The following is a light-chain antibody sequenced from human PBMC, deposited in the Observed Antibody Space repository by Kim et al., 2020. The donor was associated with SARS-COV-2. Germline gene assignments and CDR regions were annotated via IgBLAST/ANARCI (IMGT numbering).Light chain of an antibody. Sequence: EIVLTQSPGTVSLSPGERATLSCRASQTITNNYLAWYQQRLGQAPRIVIHGASNRAPGIPDRFSGSGSGTDFTLTISRLEPEDFAVYCCQCYGNSPRPYGQGTKVDIK. CDR2: GAS. V-gene: IGKV3-20*01. CDR3: QCYGNSPRP. CDR1: QTITNNY. J-gene: IGKJ1*01.